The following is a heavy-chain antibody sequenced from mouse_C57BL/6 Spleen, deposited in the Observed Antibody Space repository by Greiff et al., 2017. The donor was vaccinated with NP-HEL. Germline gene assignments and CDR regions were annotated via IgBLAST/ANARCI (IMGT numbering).Heavy chain of an antibody. CDR3: ARLVGAEYYFDY. J-gene: IGHJ2*01. D-gene: IGHD1-1*02. V-gene: IGHV1-64*01. CDR2: IHPNSGST. Sequence: QVQLQQPGAELVKPGASVKLSCKASGYTFTSYWMHWVKQRPGQGLEWIGMIHPNSGSTNYNEKFKSKATLTVDKSSSTAYMQLGSLTSEDSAVYYCARLVGAEYYFDYWGQGTTLTVSS. CDR1: GYTFTSYW.